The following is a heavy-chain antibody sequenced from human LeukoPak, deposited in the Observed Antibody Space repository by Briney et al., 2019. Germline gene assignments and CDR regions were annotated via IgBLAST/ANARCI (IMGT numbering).Heavy chain of an antibody. J-gene: IGHJ4*02. Sequence: PGGSLRLSCAASGFTFINYGLYWVRQPPCKGLEWVATVWYDGNNKYYADSVRGRFTISRDNSKNMLYLHMNSLRVEDTAVYYCTRDPDRSGFDFWGQGTLVTVSS. CDR2: VWYDGNNK. V-gene: IGHV3-33*07. D-gene: IGHD3-22*01. CDR3: TRDPDRSGFDF. CDR1: GFTFINYG.